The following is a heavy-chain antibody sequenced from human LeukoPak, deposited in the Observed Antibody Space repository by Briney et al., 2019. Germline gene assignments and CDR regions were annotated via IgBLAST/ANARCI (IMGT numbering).Heavy chain of an antibody. V-gene: IGHV3-21*01. CDR1: GFTFSSYS. CDR3: AKDRSYDSSGYLDY. J-gene: IGHJ4*02. Sequence: GGSLRLSCAASGFTFSSYSMNWVRRAPGKGLEWVSSISSSSSYIYYADSVKGRFTISRDNAKNSLYLQMNSLRAEDTAVYYCAKDRSYDSSGYLDYWGQGTLVTVSS. CDR2: ISSSSSYI. D-gene: IGHD3-22*01.